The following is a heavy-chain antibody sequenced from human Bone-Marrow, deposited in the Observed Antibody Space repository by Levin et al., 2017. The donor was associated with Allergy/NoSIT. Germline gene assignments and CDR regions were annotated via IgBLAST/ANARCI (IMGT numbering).Heavy chain of an antibody. J-gene: IGHJ4*02. D-gene: IGHD6-13*01. CDR3: ARDSHISSQLDY. CDR1: GFTFETYG. V-gene: IGHV3-33*08. CDR2: TWYDGSKS. Sequence: SCKASGFTFETYGMHWVRQAPGKGLEWVAYTWYDGSKSYYVESVKGRFTISRDNSKNTLYLQLKSLKVEDTAVYYCARDSHISSQLDYWRQGTLVSVSS.